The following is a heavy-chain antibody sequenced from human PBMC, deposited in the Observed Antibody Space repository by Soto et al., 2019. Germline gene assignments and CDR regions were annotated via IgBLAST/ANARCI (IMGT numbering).Heavy chain of an antibody. D-gene: IGHD2-2*01. CDR3: ARNWNLALVPAAYFDS. Sequence: SETLSLTCTVSNFSVLTSIYYWAWIRQPPGKGLEWVGTVYYTGTTYYNPSLQSRVTISIDTSKNQFSLNLNSVTAADTAVYYCARNWNLALVPAAYFDSWGQGTLVTVS. V-gene: IGHV4-39*01. CDR1: NFSVLTSIYY. J-gene: IGHJ4*02. CDR2: VYYTGTT.